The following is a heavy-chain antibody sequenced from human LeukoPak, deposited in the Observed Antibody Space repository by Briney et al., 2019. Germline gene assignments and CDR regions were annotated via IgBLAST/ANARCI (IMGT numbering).Heavy chain of an antibody. CDR2: INHRGNT. CDR3: ARVPGSVGINYFDS. D-gene: IGHD1-26*01. J-gene: IGHJ4*02. V-gene: IGHV4-34*01. Sequence: PSETLSLTCAVYGGSFSGNFWSWVRQPPGKGLEWIGEINHRGNTDYNPSLKSRVTISVDTSKNQFSLRSSSVTAADTAVYYCARVPGSVGINYFDSWGQGTQVTVSS. CDR1: GGSFSGNF.